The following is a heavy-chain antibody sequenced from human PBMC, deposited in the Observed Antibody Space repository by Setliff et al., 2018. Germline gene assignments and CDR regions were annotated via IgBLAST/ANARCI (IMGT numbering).Heavy chain of an antibody. CDR1: GFTFSSYG. Sequence: GGSLRLSCAASGFTFSSYGMHWVRQAPGKGLEWVAFIRYDGSEKYYVDSVKGRFTISRDNAKNSLYLQMNSLRAEDTAVYYCARGGYSSGWYGVNNYFDYWGQGTLVTVSS. CDR2: IRYDGSEK. CDR3: ARGGYSSGWYGVNNYFDY. J-gene: IGHJ4*02. D-gene: IGHD6-19*01. V-gene: IGHV3-30*02.